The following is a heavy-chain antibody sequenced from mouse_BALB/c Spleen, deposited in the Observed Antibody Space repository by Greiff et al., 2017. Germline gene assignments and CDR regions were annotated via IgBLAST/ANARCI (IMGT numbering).Heavy chain of an antibody. CDR2: ISSGGSYT. D-gene: IGHD2-14*01. J-gene: IGHJ1*01. CDR1: GFTFSSYA. CDR3: ARDYRYDECFEV. Sequence: EVQRVESGGGLVKPGGSLKLSCAASGFTFSSYAMSWVRQTPEKRLEWVATISSGGSYTYYPDSVKGRFTISRDNAKNTLYLQMSSLRSEDTAMYYCARDYRYDECFEVWGAGTTVTVAS. V-gene: IGHV5-9-3*01.